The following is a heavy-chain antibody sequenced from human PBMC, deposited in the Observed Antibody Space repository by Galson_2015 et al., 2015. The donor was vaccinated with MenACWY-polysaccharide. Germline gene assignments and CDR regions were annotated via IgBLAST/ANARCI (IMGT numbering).Heavy chain of an antibody. CDR3: ARSIHSRLPLTSSLDY. Sequence: SLRLSCAVSGFTFSTYVMHWVRQAPGKGLEWVAVISYDGSDKNYADSVKVRFTVSRDNSKNTMYLQMNSLRADDTAVYYCARSIHSRLPLTSSLDYWGQGTLVTVSS. V-gene: IGHV3-30-3*01. CDR1: GFTFSTYV. J-gene: IGHJ4*02. D-gene: IGHD2-2*02. CDR2: ISYDGSDK.